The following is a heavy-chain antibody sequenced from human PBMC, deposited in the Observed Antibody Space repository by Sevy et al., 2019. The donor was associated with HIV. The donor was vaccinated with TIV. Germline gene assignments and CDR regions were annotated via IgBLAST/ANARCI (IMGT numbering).Heavy chain of an antibody. V-gene: IGHV3-23*01. J-gene: IGHJ6*02. CDR2: ISGSGGST. Sequence: GGSLRLSCAASGFTFSSYAMSWVRQAPGKGLEWVSAISGSGGSTFYADSVKGRFTISRDNSKNTLYLQMNSLRAEDTAVYYCAKVLRYIRDKPNYDFWSGYYFGTELYGMDVWGQGTTVTVSS. CDR1: GFTFSSYA. CDR3: AKVLRYIRDKPNYDFWSGYYFGTELYGMDV. D-gene: IGHD3-3*01.